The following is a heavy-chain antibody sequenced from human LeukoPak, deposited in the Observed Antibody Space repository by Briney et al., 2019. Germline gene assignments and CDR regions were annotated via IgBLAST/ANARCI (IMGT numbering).Heavy chain of an antibody. CDR2: ISGYNGNT. J-gene: IGHJ4*02. Sequence: ASVKVSCKASGYTFTSYGINWVRQAPGQGLEWMGWISGYNGNTIYAENVRGRVTMTTDTSTSTAYIELGSLRSDDTAVFYRARSSRFDWLLYFDSWGQGTLVTVSS. CDR3: ARSSRFDWLLYFDS. CDR1: GYTFTSYG. D-gene: IGHD3-9*01. V-gene: IGHV1-18*01.